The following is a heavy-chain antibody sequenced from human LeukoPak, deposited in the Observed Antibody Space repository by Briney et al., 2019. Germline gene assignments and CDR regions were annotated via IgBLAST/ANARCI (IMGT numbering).Heavy chain of an antibody. CDR3: AKDGGLWVSAHWGDS. CDR1: GFTFSSYT. D-gene: IGHD7-27*01. Sequence: GGSLRLSGTASGFTFSSYTMTWVRQAPGKGLKWVSTITTGDGNTYYADSVKGRFTVSRDDSKNTLYLQMNSLRAEDTAVYYCAKDGGLWVSAHWGDSWGRGTLVTVSS. J-gene: IGHJ4*02. CDR2: ITTGDGNT. V-gene: IGHV3-23*01.